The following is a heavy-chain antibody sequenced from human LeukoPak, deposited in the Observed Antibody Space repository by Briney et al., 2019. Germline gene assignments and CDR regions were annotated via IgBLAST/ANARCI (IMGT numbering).Heavy chain of an antibody. J-gene: IGHJ4*02. CDR1: GGSISSSSYY. V-gene: IGHV4-39*01. CDR2: IYYSGST. D-gene: IGHD2-15*01. Sequence: SETLSLTCTVSGGSISSSSYYWGWIRQPPGKGLEWIGSIYYSGSTYYNPSLKSRVTISVDTSKNQFSLKLSSVTAADTAVYYCARGYDVVAAPSYWGQGTLVTVSS. CDR3: ARGYDVVAAPSY.